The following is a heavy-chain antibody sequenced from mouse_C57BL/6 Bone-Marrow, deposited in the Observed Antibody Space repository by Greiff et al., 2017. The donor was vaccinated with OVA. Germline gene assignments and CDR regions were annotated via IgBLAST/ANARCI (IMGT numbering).Heavy chain of an antibody. V-gene: IGHV10-1*01. CDR2: IRSKSNNYAT. Sequence: DVMLVESGGGLVQPKGSLKLSCAASGFSFNTYAMNWVRQAPGKGLEWVARIRSKSNNYATYYADSVKDRFTISRDDSESMLYLQMNNLKTEDTAMYYCVRVSTAVVATGPWYFDVWGTGTTVTVSS. CDR1: GFSFNTYA. D-gene: IGHD1-1*01. J-gene: IGHJ1*03. CDR3: VRVSTAVVATGPWYFDV.